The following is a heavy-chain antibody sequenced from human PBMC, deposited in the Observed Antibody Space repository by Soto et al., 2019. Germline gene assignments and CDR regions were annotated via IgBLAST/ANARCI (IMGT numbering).Heavy chain of an antibody. Sequence: QVQLQQWGAGLLKPSETLSLTCAVYGGSFSGYYWTWIRQPHGKGLEWIGEINHSGSTNYKPSLRSRVTISVDTSKNQLSLKVNSVTAADTAVYYCARGRTLRTGTSLDYWGQGTLVTVSS. D-gene: IGHD1-1*01. V-gene: IGHV4-34*01. CDR3: ARGRTLRTGTSLDY. J-gene: IGHJ4*02. CDR1: GGSFSGYY. CDR2: INHSGST.